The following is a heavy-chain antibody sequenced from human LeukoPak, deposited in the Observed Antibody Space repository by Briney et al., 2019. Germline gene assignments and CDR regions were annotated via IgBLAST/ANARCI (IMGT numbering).Heavy chain of an antibody. J-gene: IGHJ4*02. D-gene: IGHD3-22*01. CDR1: GFTFSSYW. CDR3: ARDPLYYYDSSGYPNFDY. CDR2: IKQDGSEK. V-gene: IGHV3-7*01. Sequence: QPGGSLRLSCAASGFTFSSYWMSWVRQAPGKGLEWVANIKQDGSEKYYVDSVKGRFTISRDNAKNSLYLQMNSLRAEDTAVYYCARDPLYYYDSSGYPNFDYWGQGTLVTVSS.